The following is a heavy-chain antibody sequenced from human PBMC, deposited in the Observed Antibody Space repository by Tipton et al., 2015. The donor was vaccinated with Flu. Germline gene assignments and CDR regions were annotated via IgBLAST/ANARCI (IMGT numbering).Heavy chain of an antibody. D-gene: IGHD3-22*01. V-gene: IGHV4-34*01. CDR3: ARGGGDSSGYYIDY. J-gene: IGHJ4*02. Sequence: LRLSCAVYGGSFSGYYWSWIRQPPGKGLKWIGEINHSGSTNYNPSLKSRVTISVDTSKNQFSLKLSSVTAADTAVYYCARGGGDSSGYYIDYWGQGTLVTVSS. CDR2: INHSGST. CDR1: GGSFSGYY.